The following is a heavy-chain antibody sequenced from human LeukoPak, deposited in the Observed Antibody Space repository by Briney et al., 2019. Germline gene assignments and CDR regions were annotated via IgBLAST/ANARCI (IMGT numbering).Heavy chain of an antibody. D-gene: IGHD3-22*01. Sequence: SETLSLTCTVSGGSISSSSYYWGWIRQPPGKGLEWIGSIYYSGSTYYNPSLKSRVTISVDTSKNQFSLKLSSVTAADTAVYYCARDYYDSSGYYSWVDAFDIWGQGTMVTVSS. CDR3: ARDYYDSSGYYSWVDAFDI. CDR1: GGSISSSSYY. V-gene: IGHV4-39*07. J-gene: IGHJ3*02. CDR2: IYYSGST.